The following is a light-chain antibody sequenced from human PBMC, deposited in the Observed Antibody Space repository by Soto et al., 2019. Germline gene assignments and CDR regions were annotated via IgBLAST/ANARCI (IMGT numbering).Light chain of an antibody. CDR3: QQRSNWTVT. CDR1: QSVSSY. Sequence: EILLTQSPATLSLSPGERATLSCGASQSVSSYLDWYQQKPGQAPRLLIYDASNRATGIPARFSGSGSGTDFTLTISSIETEDFEVYYCQQRSNWTVTFGPGTKVDIK. V-gene: IGKV3-11*01. CDR2: DAS. J-gene: IGKJ3*01.